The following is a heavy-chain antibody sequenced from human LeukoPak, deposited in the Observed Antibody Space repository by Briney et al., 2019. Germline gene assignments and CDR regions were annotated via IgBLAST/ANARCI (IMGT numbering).Heavy chain of an antibody. V-gene: IGHV3-23*01. J-gene: IGHJ4*02. D-gene: IGHD1-26*01. CDR1: GFTFSSYA. Sequence: GGSLRLSCAASGFTFSSYAMSWVRQAPGEGLEWVSAISGSGGSTYYADSVKGRFTISRDNSKNTLYLQMNSLRAEDTAVYYCVKDRYSGSYYGLFDYWGQGTLVTVSS. CDR2: ISGSGGST. CDR3: VKDRYSGSYYGLFDY.